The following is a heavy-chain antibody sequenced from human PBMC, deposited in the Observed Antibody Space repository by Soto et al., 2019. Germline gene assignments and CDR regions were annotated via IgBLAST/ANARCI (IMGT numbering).Heavy chain of an antibody. V-gene: IGHV4-39*01. CDR2: IYYSGNT. CDR1: GGSISSDSYY. D-gene: IGHD6-25*01. J-gene: IGHJ6*02. Sequence: QLQMQESGPGLVKPSETLSLTCTVSGGSISSDSYYWGWIRQPPGKGLEWIGEIYYSGNTYYNPSHKNRVTLSVGTSKNQFSLHLRSVTAADTAVYYCARHPVSYSSAPDVWGQGTTVTVSS. CDR3: ARHPVSYSSAPDV.